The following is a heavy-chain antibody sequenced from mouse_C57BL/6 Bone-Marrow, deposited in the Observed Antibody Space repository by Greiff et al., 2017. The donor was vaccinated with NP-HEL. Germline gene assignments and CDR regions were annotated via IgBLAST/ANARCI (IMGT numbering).Heavy chain of an antibody. D-gene: IGHD1-1*01. Sequence: QVQLKQPGAELVKPGASVKLSCKASGYTFTSYWMHWVKQRPGQGLEWIGMIHPNSGSTNYNEKFKSKATLTVDKSSSTAYMQLSSLTSEDSAVYYCAREGITTVVATDYAMDYWGQGTSVTVSS. CDR3: AREGITTVVATDYAMDY. CDR1: GYTFTSYW. J-gene: IGHJ4*01. V-gene: IGHV1-64*01. CDR2: IHPNSGST.